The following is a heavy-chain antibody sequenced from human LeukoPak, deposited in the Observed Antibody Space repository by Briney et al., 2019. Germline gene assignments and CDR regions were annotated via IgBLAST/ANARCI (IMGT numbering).Heavy chain of an antibody. J-gene: IGHJ3*02. CDR2: INPNSGGT. D-gene: IGHD2-15*01. Sequence: ASVKVSCKASGYTFTGYYMHWVRQAPGQGLEWMGWINPNSGGTNYAQKFQGRVTMTRDTSISTAYMEPSRLRSDDTAVYYCARVRGYCSGGSCYQDAFDIWGQGTMVTVSS. V-gene: IGHV1-2*02. CDR3: ARVRGYCSGGSCYQDAFDI. CDR1: GYTFTGYY.